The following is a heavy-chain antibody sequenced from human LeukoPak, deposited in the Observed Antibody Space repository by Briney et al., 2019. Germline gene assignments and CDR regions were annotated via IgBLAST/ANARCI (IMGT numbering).Heavy chain of an antibody. V-gene: IGHV3-30-3*01. Sequence: GRSLRLSCAASGFTFSSYAMHWVRQAPGKGLEWVAVISYDGSNKYYADSVKGRFTISRDNSKNTLYLQMNSLRAEDTAVYYCARDSVGATNYFDYWGQGTLVTVSS. J-gene: IGHJ4*02. CDR2: ISYDGSNK. D-gene: IGHD1-26*01. CDR3: ARDSVGATNYFDY. CDR1: GFTFSSYA.